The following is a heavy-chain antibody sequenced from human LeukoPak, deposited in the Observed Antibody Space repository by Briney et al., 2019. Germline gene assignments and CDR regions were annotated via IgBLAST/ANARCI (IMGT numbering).Heavy chain of an antibody. J-gene: IGHJ6*03. CDR2: IYHSGST. Sequence: SETLSLTCTVSGGSISSGGYYWSWIRQPPGKGLEWIGYIYHSGSTYYNPSLKSRVTISLDTSKNQFSLKLSSVTAADTAVYYCVRVPTTVDYYYYMDVWGKGTTVTVSS. V-gene: IGHV4-30-2*01. D-gene: IGHD4-11*01. CDR1: GGSISSGGYY. CDR3: VRVPTTVDYYYYMDV.